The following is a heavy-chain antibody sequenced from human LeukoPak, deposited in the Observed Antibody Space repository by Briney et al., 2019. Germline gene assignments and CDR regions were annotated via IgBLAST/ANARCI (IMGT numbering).Heavy chain of an antibody. J-gene: IGHJ4*02. CDR2: IYSGGST. CDR3: ATSFLDTALFDY. D-gene: IGHD5-18*01. Sequence: GGSLRLSCAASGSTVSSNYMSWVRQAPGKGLEWVSVIYSGGSTYYADSVKGRFTISRDNSKNPLYLQMNSLRAEDTAVYYCATSFLDTALFDYWGQGTLVTVSS. V-gene: IGHV3-66*02. CDR1: GSTVSSNY.